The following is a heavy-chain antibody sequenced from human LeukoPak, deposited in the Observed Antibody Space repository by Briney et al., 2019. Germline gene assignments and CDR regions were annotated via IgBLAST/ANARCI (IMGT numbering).Heavy chain of an antibody. CDR2: ISKNGDDT. Sequence: PGGSLRLSCSASGFTFSDYPMHWVRQTPGKGLDYVSAISKNGDDTYYADSVKGRFTISRDNSKNTLYLQMSSLRTEDAAVFYCVQVGSNYYLNWGQGTLVIVSS. CDR3: VQVGSNYYLN. CDR1: GFTFSDYP. J-gene: IGHJ4*02. V-gene: IGHV3-64D*06. D-gene: IGHD4-11*01.